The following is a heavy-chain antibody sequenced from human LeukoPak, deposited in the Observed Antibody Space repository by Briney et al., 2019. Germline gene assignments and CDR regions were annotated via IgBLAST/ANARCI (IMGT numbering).Heavy chain of an antibody. D-gene: IGHD5-24*01. J-gene: IGHJ2*01. CDR3: ARGDNYVFDV. CDR1: GGSISSSSYY. V-gene: IGHV4-39*01. CDR2: IYYSGST. Sequence: SETLSLTCTVSGGSISSSSYYWGWIRQPPGKGLEWIGSIYYSGSTYYNPSLKSRVTISVDTSKNQFSLKLSSVTAADTAVYYCARGDNYVFDVWGRGTLVSVSS.